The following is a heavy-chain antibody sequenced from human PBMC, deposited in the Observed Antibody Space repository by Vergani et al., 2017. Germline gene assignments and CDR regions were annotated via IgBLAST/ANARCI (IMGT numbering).Heavy chain of an antibody. CDR2: IKQDGSEK. Sequence: EVQLVESGGGLVQPGGSLRLSCAASGFTFSSYWMSWVRQAPGKGLEWVANIKQDGSEKYYVDSVKGRFTISRDNAKNSLYLQMNSLRAEDTAVYYCAKAGAVAALSPFDYWGQGTLVTVSS. CDR3: AKAGAVAALSPFDY. D-gene: IGHD6-19*01. J-gene: IGHJ4*02. CDR1: GFTFSSYW. V-gene: IGHV3-7*03.